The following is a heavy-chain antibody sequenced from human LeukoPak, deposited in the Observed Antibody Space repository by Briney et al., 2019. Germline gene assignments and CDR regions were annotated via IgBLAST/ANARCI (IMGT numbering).Heavy chain of an antibody. V-gene: IGHV1-69*05. CDR2: IIPIFGTA. J-gene: IGHJ3*02. CDR3: ARDPFPRVTDAFDI. CDR1: GGTFSSYA. Sequence: GASVKVSRKASGGTFSSYAISWVRQAPGQGLEWMGGIIPIFGTANYAQKFQGRVTITTDESTSTAYMELSSLRSKDTAVYYCARDPFPRVTDAFDIWGQGTMVTVSS. D-gene: IGHD3-10*01.